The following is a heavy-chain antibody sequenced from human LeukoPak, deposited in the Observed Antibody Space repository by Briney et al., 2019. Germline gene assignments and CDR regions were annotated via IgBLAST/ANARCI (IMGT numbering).Heavy chain of an antibody. D-gene: IGHD3-16*02. CDR2: IYSGGST. J-gene: IGHJ4*02. CDR1: GFTVSSNY. Sequence: GGSLRLSCAASGFTVSSNYMSWVRQAPGKGLEWVSVIYSGGSTYYADSVKGRFNISRDNSKNTLYLQMNSLRAEDTAVYYCAKGGVLGELSLLGYWGQGTLVTVSS. CDR3: AKGGVLGELSLLGY. V-gene: IGHV3-66*01.